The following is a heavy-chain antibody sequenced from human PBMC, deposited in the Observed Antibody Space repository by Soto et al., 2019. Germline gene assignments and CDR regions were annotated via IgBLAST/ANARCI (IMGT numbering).Heavy chain of an antibody. D-gene: IGHD5-12*01. Sequence: TGGSLSLSCAASGFTFSSYAMSWVRQAPGKGLEWVSALYGDGGGIHYADSVKGRFTISRDNYENSVYLQMNSLRVEDTAVYYCAKDAVSRDGVWLAHDWGQGAVVTVSS. V-gene: IGHV3-23*01. CDR3: AKDAVSRDGVWLAHD. CDR1: GFTFSSYA. J-gene: IGHJ4*02. CDR2: LYGDGGGI.